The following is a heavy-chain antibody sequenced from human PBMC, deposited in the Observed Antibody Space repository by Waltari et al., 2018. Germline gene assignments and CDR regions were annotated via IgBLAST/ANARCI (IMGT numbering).Heavy chain of an antibody. J-gene: IGHJ2*01. D-gene: IGHD3-16*02. CDR3: ARDYLYYDYVWGSYREGWYFDL. CDR2: IYYSGRT. V-gene: IGHV4-59*11. CDR1: GGSISSHY. Sequence: QVQLQESGPGLVKPSETLSLTCTVSGGSISSHYWSWIRQPPGKGLEWIGYIYYSGRTNYNPSLKSRVTISVDTSKNQFSLKLSSVTAADTAVYYCARDYLYYDYVWGSYREGWYFDLWGRGTLVTVSS.